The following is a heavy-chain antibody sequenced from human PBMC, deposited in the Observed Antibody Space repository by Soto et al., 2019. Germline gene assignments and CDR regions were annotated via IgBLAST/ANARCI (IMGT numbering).Heavy chain of an antibody. V-gene: IGHV1-69*06. CDR2: IIPIFGTA. CDR3: ARVTGPNYDFWSGYYPDYYYYGMDV. Sequence: ASVKVSCKASGGTFSSYAISWVRQAPGQGLEWMGGIIPIFGTANYAQKFQGRVTITADKSTSTAYMELSSLRSEDTAVYYCARVTGPNYDFWSGYYPDYYYYGMDVWGQGTMVTVSS. J-gene: IGHJ6*02. CDR1: GGTFSSYA. D-gene: IGHD3-3*01.